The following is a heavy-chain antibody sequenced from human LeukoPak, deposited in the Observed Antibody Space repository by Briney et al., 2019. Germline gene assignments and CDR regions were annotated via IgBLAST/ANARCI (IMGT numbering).Heavy chain of an antibody. CDR1: GGSINSYY. CDR2: IYSSGST. Sequence: KPSETLSLTCTVSGGSINSYYWSWLRQPAGKGLEWIGRIYSSGSTNYNPSLKSRVSMSVDTSKNQFSLKLTSVTAADTAVYYCARGGKATVVTMWGQGILVTVSS. J-gene: IGHJ4*02. V-gene: IGHV4-4*07. D-gene: IGHD4-23*01. CDR3: ARGGKATVVTM.